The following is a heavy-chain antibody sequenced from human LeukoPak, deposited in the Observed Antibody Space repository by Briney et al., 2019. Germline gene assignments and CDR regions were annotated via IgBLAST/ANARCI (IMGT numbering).Heavy chain of an antibody. Sequence: GGSLRLSCAASGFTLSSYGMHWVRQAPGKGLEWVAVISYDGSNKYYADSVKGRFTISRDNSKSTLYLQMNSLRAEDTAVYYCAKLGWTGVGWLTDDYWGQGTLVTVSS. CDR2: ISYDGSNK. CDR3: AKLGWTGVGWLTDDY. CDR1: GFTLSSYG. V-gene: IGHV3-30*18. J-gene: IGHJ4*02. D-gene: IGHD6-19*01.